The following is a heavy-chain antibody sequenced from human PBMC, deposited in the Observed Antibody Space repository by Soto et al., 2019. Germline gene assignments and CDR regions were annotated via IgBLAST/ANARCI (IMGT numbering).Heavy chain of an antibody. CDR3: ARDTTRAMLRIYYGMDV. CDR2: ISNSGTYT. CDR1: GFTFSDYY. Sequence: SLRLSCAASGFTFSDYYMSWIRQAPGKGLEWLSYISNSGTYTNYADSVKGRFTISRDNSKNTLYLQMNSLRAEDTAVYYCARDTTRAMLRIYYGMDVWGQGTTVTVSS. J-gene: IGHJ6*02. V-gene: IGHV3-11*06. D-gene: IGHD3-10*01.